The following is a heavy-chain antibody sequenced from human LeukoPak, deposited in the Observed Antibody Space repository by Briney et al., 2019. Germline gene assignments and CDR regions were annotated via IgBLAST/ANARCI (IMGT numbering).Heavy chain of an antibody. CDR1: GFTFSSYD. CDR3: ARGPPNDYQLFDY. Sequence: PGGSLRLSCAASGFTFSSYDMHWVRQATGKGLEWVSAIGTAGDTYYPGSVKGRFTISRENAKNSLYLQMNSLRAGDTAVYYCARGPPNDYQLFDYWGQGTLVTVSS. V-gene: IGHV3-13*01. D-gene: IGHD4-11*01. CDR2: IGTAGDT. J-gene: IGHJ4*02.